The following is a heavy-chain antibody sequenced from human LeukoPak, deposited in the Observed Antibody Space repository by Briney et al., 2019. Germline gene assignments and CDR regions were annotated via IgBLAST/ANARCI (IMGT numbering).Heavy chain of an antibody. Sequence: GGSLRLSCAASSFTFSSYAMGCARQAPGKGLGWVSAISGSGGSTYYADSVKGRPTISRDNSKNTLSLQMTSLTAKDTAVYYCAKDTLYSSTIDYWGQGTLVTVSS. CDR2: ISGSGGST. CDR3: AKDTLYSSTIDY. CDR1: SFTFSSYA. D-gene: IGHD6-13*01. J-gene: IGHJ4*02. V-gene: IGHV3-23*01.